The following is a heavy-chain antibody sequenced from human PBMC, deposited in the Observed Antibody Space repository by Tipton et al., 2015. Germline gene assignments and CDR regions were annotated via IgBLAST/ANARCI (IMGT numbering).Heavy chain of an antibody. Sequence: QLVQSGGGLIQPGGSLRLSCAAPGFTISTHEMTWVRQAPGKGLEWISYLSALGDTIYYADSVRGRFTISRDDAKNSLYLQLNSLRGEDAAVYYCATMRTRIVDYWGQGTLVTVSS. CDR2: LSALGDTI. J-gene: IGHJ4*02. CDR1: GFTISTHE. V-gene: IGHV3-48*03. CDR3: ATMRTRIVDY. D-gene: IGHD2-2*01.